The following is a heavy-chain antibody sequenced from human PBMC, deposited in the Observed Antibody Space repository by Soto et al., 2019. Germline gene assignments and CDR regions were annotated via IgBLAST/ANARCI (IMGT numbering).Heavy chain of an antibody. CDR3: AKERSLVVTAMDV. CDR1: GFTFSSYE. V-gene: IGHV3-23*01. J-gene: IGHJ6*02. Sequence: EVQLLESGGGLLQPGGSLRLSCAASGFTFSSYEMSWVRQAPGKGLEWVSVVSGSGGSTYYADSVQGRFTISRDNSKNTVYLQMNSLRAEDTAIYYCAKERSLVVTAMDVWGQGTTVTVSS. D-gene: IGHD2-21*02. CDR2: VSGSGGST.